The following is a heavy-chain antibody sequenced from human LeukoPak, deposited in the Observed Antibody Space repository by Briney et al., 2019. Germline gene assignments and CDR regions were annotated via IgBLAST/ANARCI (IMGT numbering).Heavy chain of an antibody. Sequence: SRTLSLTCAISGDSVSSNSAAWNWIRQSPSRGLGWLGRTYYRSKWYNDYAVSVKSRITINPDTSKNQFSLQLNSVTPEDTAVYYCASSRYSSGWYDWFDPWGQGTLVTVSS. J-gene: IGHJ5*02. CDR2: TYYRSKWYN. CDR3: ASSRYSSGWYDWFDP. V-gene: IGHV6-1*01. D-gene: IGHD6-19*01. CDR1: GDSVSSNSAA.